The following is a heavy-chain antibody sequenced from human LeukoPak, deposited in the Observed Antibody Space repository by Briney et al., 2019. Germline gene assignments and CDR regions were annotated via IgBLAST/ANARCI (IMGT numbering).Heavy chain of an antibody. J-gene: IGHJ4*02. CDR1: GGTFSSYA. Sequence: ASVKVSCKASGGTFSSYAISWVRQAPGQGLEWMGGIIPIFGTANYAQKFQGRVTITADEPTSTAYMELSSLRSEDTAVYYCAREQLQYRIAAAGGFDYWGQGTLVTVSS. V-gene: IGHV1-69*13. D-gene: IGHD6-13*01. CDR3: AREQLQYRIAAAGGFDY. CDR2: IIPIFGTA.